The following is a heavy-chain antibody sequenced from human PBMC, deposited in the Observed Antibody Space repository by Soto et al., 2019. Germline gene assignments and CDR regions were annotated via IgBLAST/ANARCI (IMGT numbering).Heavy chain of an antibody. V-gene: IGHV4-30-4*01. Sequence: QVQLQESGPGLVRPSQTLSLTCTVSGGSIGSSDYYWTWIRQPPGKGLEWIGYIFYSGRTYYNPSLECRITMSVDTSQSQFSLRLSSVTAADTAVYYWARINYDSSGYYRGGAFHSWGQGTLVTVSS. D-gene: IGHD3-22*01. J-gene: IGHJ4*02. CDR3: ARINYDSSGYYRGGAFHS. CDR2: IFYSGRT. CDR1: GGSIGSSDYY.